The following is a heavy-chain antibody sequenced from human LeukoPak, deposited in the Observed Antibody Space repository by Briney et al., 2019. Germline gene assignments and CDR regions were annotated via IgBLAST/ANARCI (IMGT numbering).Heavy chain of an antibody. J-gene: IGHJ4*02. CDR1: GFTFSSYW. Sequence: GGSLRLSCAASGFTFSSYWMHWVRRAPGKGLVWGSRINTDGSSTSYADSVKGRFTISRDNAKNTLYLQMNSLRAEDTAVYYCASGGWGDFWSGYYRYWGQGTLVTVSS. CDR3: ASGGWGDFWSGYYRY. V-gene: IGHV3-74*01. D-gene: IGHD3-3*01. CDR2: INTDGSST.